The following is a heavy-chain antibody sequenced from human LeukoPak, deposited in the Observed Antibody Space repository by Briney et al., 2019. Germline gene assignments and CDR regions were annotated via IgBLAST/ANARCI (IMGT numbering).Heavy chain of an antibody. CDR2: ISAYNGNT. Sequence: ASVKVSCKASGYTYTSYGISWVRQAPGQGLEWMGWISAYNGNTNYAQKLRGRVTMTTDTSTSTAYMELRSLRSDDTAVYYCARGGFDYYGSGRAFDFWGQGTLVTVSS. J-gene: IGHJ4*02. CDR3: ARGGFDYYGSGRAFDF. D-gene: IGHD3-10*01. CDR1: GYTYTSYG. V-gene: IGHV1-18*01.